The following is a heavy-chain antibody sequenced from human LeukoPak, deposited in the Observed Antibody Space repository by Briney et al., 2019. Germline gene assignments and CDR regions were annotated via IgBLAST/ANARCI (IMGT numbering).Heavy chain of an antibody. D-gene: IGHD4-23*01. V-gene: IGHV4-4*07. Sequence: SETPSLTCTVYGGSISSYYWSWIPQPAGKGLEWIRRIYTSGRTHYNTSLKSRVTMSVDTSKNQFSLKLSSVNAADTAVYYCERDRYGGNSEAFDIWGKGTMVTVCS. CDR3: ERDRYGGNSEAFDI. CDR1: GGSISSYY. CDR2: IYTSGRT. J-gene: IGHJ3*02.